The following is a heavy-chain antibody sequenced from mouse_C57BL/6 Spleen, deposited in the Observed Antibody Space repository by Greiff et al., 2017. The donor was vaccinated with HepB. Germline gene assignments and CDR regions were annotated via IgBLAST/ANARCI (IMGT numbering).Heavy chain of an antibody. CDR1: GYTFTSYW. CDR2: IDPSDSYT. D-gene: IGHD2-4*01. CDR3: ARGREDDYDYYFDY. V-gene: IGHV1-50*01. J-gene: IGHJ2*01. Sequence: QVQLQQSGAELVKPGASVKLSCKASGYTFTSYWMQWVKQRPGQGLEWIGEIDPSDSYTNYNQKFKGKATLTVDTSSSTAYMQLSSLTSEDSAVYYCARGREDDYDYYFDYWGQGTTLTVSS.